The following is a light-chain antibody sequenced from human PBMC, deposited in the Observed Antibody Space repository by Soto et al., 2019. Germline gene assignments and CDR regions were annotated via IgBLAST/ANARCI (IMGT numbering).Light chain of an antibody. J-gene: IGLJ2*01. CDR3: QSYDSRLSGVV. CDR1: NSNIGAGYD. V-gene: IGLV1-40*01. Sequence: QPVLTQPPSVSGAPGQRVTISCTGSNSNIGAGYDVHWYQQLPGTAPKLLIYDNTNRPSGVPDRFSGSKSGTSASLAITGLQAEDEADYYCQSYDSRLSGVVFGGGTKLTVL. CDR2: DNT.